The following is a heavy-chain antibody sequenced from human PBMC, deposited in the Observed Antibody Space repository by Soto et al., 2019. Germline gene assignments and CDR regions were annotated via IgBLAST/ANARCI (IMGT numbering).Heavy chain of an antibody. CDR3: ARVYCGGYCYEPNDY. CDR2: ISAYNGNT. V-gene: IGHV1-18*01. Sequence: QVRLVQSGAEVKKPGASVKVSCKASGYTFTSYGISWVRQAPGQGLEWMGWISAYNGNTNYAQKLQGRGTMTTDTSTSTAYMELRSLRSDDTAVYYCARVYCGGYCYEPNDYWGQGTLVTVSS. CDR1: GYTFTSYG. D-gene: IGHD2-21*02. J-gene: IGHJ4*02.